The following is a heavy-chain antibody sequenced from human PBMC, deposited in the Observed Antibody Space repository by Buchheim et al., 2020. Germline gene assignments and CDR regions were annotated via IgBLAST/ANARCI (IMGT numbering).Heavy chain of an antibody. Sequence: EVQLVESGGDLVKPGESLRLSCAASEFTFTNAWMSWIRQAPGKGLEWVGRIRSSTDGGTTGYAVPVKGRFTISRDDSENTLYLQMNSLKTEDTAVYYCTTLMKSARLSSDYWGQGTL. J-gene: IGHJ4*02. CDR3: TTLMKSARLSSDY. V-gene: IGHV3-15*01. CDR1: EFTFTNAW. D-gene: IGHD6-6*01. CDR2: IRSSTDGGTT.